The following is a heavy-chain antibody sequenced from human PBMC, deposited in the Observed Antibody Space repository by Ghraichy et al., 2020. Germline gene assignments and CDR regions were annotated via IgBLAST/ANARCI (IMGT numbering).Heavy chain of an antibody. Sequence: LTCAASGFTFNNYAMSWVRQAPGKGLEWVALISYDGSNEYYADSVKGRFTISRDNSENTLFLQMHGLRAEDTAVYYCAKDFWSGFDAFAIWGQGTMVAVSS. D-gene: IGHD3-3*01. CDR1: GFTFNNYA. CDR3: AKDFWSGFDAFAI. CDR2: ISYDGSNE. V-gene: IGHV3-30-3*01. J-gene: IGHJ3*02.